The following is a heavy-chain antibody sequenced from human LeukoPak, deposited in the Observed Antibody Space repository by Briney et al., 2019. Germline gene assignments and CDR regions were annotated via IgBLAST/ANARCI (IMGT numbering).Heavy chain of an antibody. J-gene: IGHJ4*02. CDR3: AKSLYYYGSGSYRYYFDY. Sequence: QSGGSLRLSCAASGFTFSSYAMSWVRQPPGKGLEWVSAISGSGGSTYYADSVKGRFTISRDNSKNTLYLQMNSLRAEDTAVYYCAKSLYYYGSGSYRYYFDYWGQGTLVTVSS. CDR2: ISGSGGST. CDR1: GFTFSSYA. D-gene: IGHD3-10*01. V-gene: IGHV3-23*01.